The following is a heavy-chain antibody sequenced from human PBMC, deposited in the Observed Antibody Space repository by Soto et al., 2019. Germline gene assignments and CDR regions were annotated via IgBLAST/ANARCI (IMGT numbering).Heavy chain of an antibody. V-gene: IGHV5-10-1*01. Sequence: HGESLKISCKGSGYSFTSYWISWVRQMPGKGLEWMGRIDPSDSYTNYSPSFQGHVTISADKSISTAYLQWSSLKASDTAMYYCARHALTDYYDSSGYSLGAFDIWGQGTMVTVSS. CDR2: IDPSDSYT. CDR3: ARHALTDYYDSSGYSLGAFDI. J-gene: IGHJ3*02. CDR1: GYSFTSYW. D-gene: IGHD3-22*01.